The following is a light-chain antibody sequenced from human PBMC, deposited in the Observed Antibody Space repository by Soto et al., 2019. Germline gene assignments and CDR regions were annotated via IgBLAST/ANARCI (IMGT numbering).Light chain of an antibody. CDR3: QQYGSTPLT. CDR1: QSVGHNY. J-gene: IGKJ4*01. CDR2: DAS. Sequence: EIVLTQSPGTLSLSPGERATLSCRASQSVGHNYLAWYQQKPGQAPRFLLYDASSRATGIPDRFSGSGSGTDFTLTISRLEPEDCAVYYCQQYGSTPLTFGGGTKGEIK. V-gene: IGKV3-20*01.